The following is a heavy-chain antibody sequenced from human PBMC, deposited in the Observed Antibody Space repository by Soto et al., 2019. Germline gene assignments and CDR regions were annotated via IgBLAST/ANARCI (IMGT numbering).Heavy chain of an antibody. D-gene: IGHD3-3*01. Sequence: QVQLQESGPGLVKPSETLSLTCTVSGGSISSYYWRWIRQPPGKGLEWIGYIYYSGSTNYNPSLKSRVTISVDTSKNQFSLKLSSVTAADTAVYYCARGRFLEWTHYYYYYMDVWGKGTTVTVSS. CDR3: ARGRFLEWTHYYYYYMDV. J-gene: IGHJ6*03. V-gene: IGHV4-59*08. CDR1: GGSISSYY. CDR2: IYYSGST.